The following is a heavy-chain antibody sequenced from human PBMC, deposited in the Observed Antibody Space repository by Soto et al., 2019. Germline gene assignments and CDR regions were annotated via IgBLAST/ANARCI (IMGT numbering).Heavy chain of an antibody. CDR1: GGSFSGYY. CDR2: INHSGST. J-gene: IGHJ5*02. Sequence: PSETLSLTCAVYGGSFSGYYWSWIRQPPGKGLEWIGEINHSGSTNYNPSLKSRVTISVDTSKNQFSLKLSSVTAADTAVYYCARIWHNWNDPVRWFDPWGQGTLVTVSS. V-gene: IGHV4-34*01. CDR3: ARIWHNWNDPVRWFDP. D-gene: IGHD1-20*01.